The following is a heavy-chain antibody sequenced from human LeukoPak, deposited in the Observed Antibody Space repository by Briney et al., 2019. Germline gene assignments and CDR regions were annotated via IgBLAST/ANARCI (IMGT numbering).Heavy chain of an antibody. CDR3: ARVVGLRFLEWLSA. V-gene: IGHV1-69*06. D-gene: IGHD3-3*01. CDR2: IIPIFGTA. CDR1: GYTFTSYG. J-gene: IGHJ5*02. Sequence: GASVKVSCKASGYTFTSYGISWVRQAPGQGLEWMGGIIPIFGTANYAQKFQGRVTITADKSTSTAYMELSSLRSEDTAVYYCARVVGLRFLEWLSAWGQGTLVTVSS.